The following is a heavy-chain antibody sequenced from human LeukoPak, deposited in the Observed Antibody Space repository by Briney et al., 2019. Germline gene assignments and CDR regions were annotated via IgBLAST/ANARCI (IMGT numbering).Heavy chain of an antibody. Sequence: GASVKVSCKASGGTFSSYAISWVRQAPGQGLEWMGGIIPIFGTANYAQKFQGRVTITTDESTSTAYMELSSLRSEDTVVYYCARAYYYDSSGYPPLGYWGQGTLVTVSS. CDR2: IIPIFGTA. V-gene: IGHV1-69*05. CDR1: GGTFSSYA. CDR3: ARAYYYDSSGYPPLGY. J-gene: IGHJ4*02. D-gene: IGHD3-22*01.